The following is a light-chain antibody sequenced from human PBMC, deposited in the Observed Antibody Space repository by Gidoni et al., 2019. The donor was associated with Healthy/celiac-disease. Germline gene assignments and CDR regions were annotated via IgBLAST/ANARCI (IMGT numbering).Light chain of an antibody. CDR3: QQYYSIPWA. V-gene: IGKV4-1*01. Sequence: DIVMTQSPDSLAVSLGERATINCKSSQSVLYSSNNENYLAWYQQKPGQPPKLLIYWASTRESGVPDRFSGSGSGTDFTLTISSLQAEDVAVYYCQQYYSIPWAFGQGTKVEFK. CDR1: QSVLYSSNNENY. J-gene: IGKJ1*01. CDR2: WAS.